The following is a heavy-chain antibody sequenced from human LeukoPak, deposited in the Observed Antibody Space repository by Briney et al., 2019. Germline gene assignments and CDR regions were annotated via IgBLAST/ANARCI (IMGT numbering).Heavy chain of an antibody. CDR2: IYYSGST. CDR3: ARQTGSGLFILP. D-gene: IGHD3/OR15-3a*01. CDR1: GGSISSSSYY. J-gene: IGHJ4*02. V-gene: IGHV4-39*01. Sequence: PSETLSLTCTVSGGSISSSSYYWGWIRQPPGKGLEWIGSIYYSGSTYYNPSLKSRVTISVDTSKNQFSLKLTSVTAADTAVYYCARQTGSGLFILPGGQGTLVTVSS.